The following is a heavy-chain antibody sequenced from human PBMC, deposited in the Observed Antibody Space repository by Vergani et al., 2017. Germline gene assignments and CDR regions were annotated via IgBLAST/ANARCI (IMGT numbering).Heavy chain of an antibody. CDR3: ARLRDFWSGYYTGSDAFDI. D-gene: IGHD3-3*01. V-gene: IGHV1-8*01. J-gene: IGHJ3*02. Sequence: QVQLVQSGAEVKKPGASVKVSCKASGYTFTSYDINWVRQATGQGLEWMGWMNPNSGNTGYAQKFQGRVTMTRNTSISTAYMELSRLRSDDTAVYYCARLRDFWSGYYTGSDAFDIWGQGTMVTVSS. CDR1: GYTFTSYD. CDR2: MNPNSGNT.